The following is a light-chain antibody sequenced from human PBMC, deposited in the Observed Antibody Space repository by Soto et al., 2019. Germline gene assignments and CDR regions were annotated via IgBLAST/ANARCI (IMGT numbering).Light chain of an antibody. J-gene: IGKJ1*01. CDR2: AAS. CDR3: QQSYRTPP. CDR1: QSISSY. V-gene: IGKV1-39*01. Sequence: DIQMTQSPSSLSASVGDRVTITCRASQSISSYLNWYQQKPGKAPKLLIYAASSLQSGVTSRFSGSGSGTDFTLTISSLQPEDFATYYCQQSYRTPPFGQGNKVDIK.